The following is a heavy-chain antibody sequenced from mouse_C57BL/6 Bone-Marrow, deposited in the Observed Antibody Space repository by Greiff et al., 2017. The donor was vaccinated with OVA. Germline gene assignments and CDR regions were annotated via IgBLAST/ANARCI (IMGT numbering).Heavy chain of an antibody. D-gene: IGHD4-1*01. CDR2: IWSGGST. CDR1: GFSLTSYG. CDR3: ARNTGGPFAY. J-gene: IGHJ3*01. Sequence: VQLKESGPGLVQPSQSLSITCTVSGFSLTSYGVHWVRQSPGEGLEWLGVIWSGGSTDYNAAFISRLSISKDNSKSQVFFKMNSLQADDTAIYYCARNTGGPFAYWGQGTLVTVSA. V-gene: IGHV2-2*01.